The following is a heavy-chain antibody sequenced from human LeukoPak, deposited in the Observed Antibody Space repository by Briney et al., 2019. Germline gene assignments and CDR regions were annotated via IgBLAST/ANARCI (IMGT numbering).Heavy chain of an antibody. D-gene: IGHD3-22*01. J-gene: IGHJ4*02. CDR2: IYSSGST. Sequence: PSETLSLTCTVPGDSISRSYGTWIRQPPGKGLEWIGHIYSSGSTNYNPSLKSRVTISVDTSKNQFSLKLSSVTAADTAVYYCARIFTDSSTYYSEYWGQGTLVTVSS. CDR1: GDSISRSY. CDR3: ARIFTDSSTYYSEY. V-gene: IGHV4-59*01.